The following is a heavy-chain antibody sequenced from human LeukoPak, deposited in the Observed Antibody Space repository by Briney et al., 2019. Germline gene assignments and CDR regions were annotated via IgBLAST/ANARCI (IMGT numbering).Heavy chain of an antibody. CDR3: ARHYQLLHFDF. D-gene: IGHD2-2*01. J-gene: IGHJ4*02. CDR1: GGPFSGYY. CDR2: INHSGST. Sequence: SETLSLTCAVYGGPFSGYYWSWIRRPPGKGLEWIGEINHSGSTNYNPSLKSRVIISVDTSKNQFSLKLSSVTAADTAVYYCARHYQLLHFDFWGQGTLVTVSS. V-gene: IGHV4-34*01.